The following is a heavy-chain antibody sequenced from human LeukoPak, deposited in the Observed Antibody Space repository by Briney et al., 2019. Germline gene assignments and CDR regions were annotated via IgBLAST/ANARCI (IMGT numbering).Heavy chain of an antibody. J-gene: IGHJ4*02. Sequence: SETLSLTCTGSGGSVISGSYYWSWIRQPPGKGLEGLVYIYYSWITNYNPSLKSRVTISVDTSKNQFSLKMSSVTAADTAVYYCARDRYYGSGSYALDYWGQGTLVTVSS. CDR2: IYYSWIT. D-gene: IGHD3-10*01. CDR3: ARDRYYGSGSYALDY. CDR1: GGSVISGSYY. V-gene: IGHV4-61*01.